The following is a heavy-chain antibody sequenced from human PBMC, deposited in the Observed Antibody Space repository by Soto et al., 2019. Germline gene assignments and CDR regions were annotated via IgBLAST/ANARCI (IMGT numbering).Heavy chain of an antibody. Sequence: SETLSLTCAVYGGSFSGYYWSWIRQPPGKGLEWIGEINDSGSTNYNPSLKSRATISVDTSKNQFSLKLTSVTAADTAVYYCAIGNTAMVLRFDPWGQGTLVTVSS. CDR1: GGSFSGYY. V-gene: IGHV4-34*01. CDR3: AIGNTAMVLRFDP. D-gene: IGHD5-18*01. CDR2: INDSGST. J-gene: IGHJ5*02.